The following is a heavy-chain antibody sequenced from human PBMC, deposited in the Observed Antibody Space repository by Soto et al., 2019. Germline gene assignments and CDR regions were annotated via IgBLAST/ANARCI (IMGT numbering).Heavy chain of an antibody. D-gene: IGHD3-10*01. CDR2: IYYSGST. CDR1: GGSISSGCYY. CDR3: AREVRGAPIWLDP. Sequence: SETLSLTCTVSGGSISSGCYYRSWIRQHPGKGLEWIGYIYYSGSTYYDPSLKSRVTISVDTSKNQFSLKLSSVTAADTAVYYCAREVRGAPIWLDPWGQGTLVTVSS. J-gene: IGHJ5*02. V-gene: IGHV4-31*03.